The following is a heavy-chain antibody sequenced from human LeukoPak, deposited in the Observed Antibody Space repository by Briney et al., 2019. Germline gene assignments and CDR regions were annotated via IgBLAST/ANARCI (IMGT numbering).Heavy chain of an antibody. J-gene: IGHJ4*02. D-gene: IGHD3-10*01. Sequence: QTGGSLRLSCATSGFTFSNYEMNWVRQAPGKGLEWLSYISSSGGTIYYADPVKGRFSISRDNAKNSLYLHMSSLRAEDTAVYYCASRPPPFRGPYDYWGQGTLVTVSS. CDR1: GFTFSNYE. CDR2: ISSSGGTI. CDR3: ASRPPPFRGPYDY. V-gene: IGHV3-48*03.